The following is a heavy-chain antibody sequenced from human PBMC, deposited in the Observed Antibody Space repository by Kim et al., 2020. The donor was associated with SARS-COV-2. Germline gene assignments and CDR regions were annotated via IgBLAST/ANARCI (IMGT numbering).Heavy chain of an antibody. V-gene: IGHV6-1*01. CDR1: GDSVSSNSAA. D-gene: IGHD6-19*01. CDR2: TYYRSKWYN. CDR3: ARVKSIAVAGRGLVYYYYGMDV. J-gene: IGHJ6*02. Sequence: SQTLSLTCAISGDSVSSNSAAWNWIRQSPSRGLEWLGRTYYRSKWYNDYAVSVKSRITINPDTSKNQFSLQLNSVTPEDTAVYYCARVKSIAVAGRGLVYYYYGMDVWGQGTTVTVSS.